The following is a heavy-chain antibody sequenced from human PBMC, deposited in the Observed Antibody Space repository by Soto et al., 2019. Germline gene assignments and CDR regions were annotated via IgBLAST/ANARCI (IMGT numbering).Heavy chain of an antibody. J-gene: IGHJ6*04. CDR3: ARVSCSGGSCYSTSRYNYYVMDV. CDR2: ITHSGTT. CDR1: GASFSGYY. D-gene: IGHD2-15*01. Sequence: SETLSLTCAVHGASFSGYYWSWVRQSPGKGLEWIGEITHSGTTNYSPSLKSRVTISVDTSNNHFFLSLRSVTAADTGVYYFARVSCSGGSCYSTSRYNYYVMDVWGKGTTGTVSS. V-gene: IGHV4-34*01.